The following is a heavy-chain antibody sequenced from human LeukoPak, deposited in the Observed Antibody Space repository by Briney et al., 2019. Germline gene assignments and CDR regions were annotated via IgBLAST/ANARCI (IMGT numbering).Heavy chain of an antibody. CDR2: INSDGSST. D-gene: IGHD3-16*01. J-gene: IGHJ4*02. CDR1: GFTFSSYW. CDR3: ARDGGTPRNPPNYFDY. V-gene: IGHV3-74*01. Sequence: PGGSLRLSCAASGFTFSSYWMHWVRQAPGKGLVWVSRINSDGSSTSYADSVKGRFTISRDNAKNTLYLQVNSLRAEDTAVYYCARDGGTPRNPPNYFDYWGQGTLVTVSS.